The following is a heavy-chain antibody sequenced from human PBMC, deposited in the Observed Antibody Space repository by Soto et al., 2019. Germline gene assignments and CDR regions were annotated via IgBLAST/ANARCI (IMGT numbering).Heavy chain of an antibody. J-gene: IGHJ5*02. D-gene: IGHD2-15*01. CDR3: ARALDIVVVVAAQNWFDP. CDR1: GGSISSGGYY. Sequence: QVQLQESGPGLVKPSQTLSLTCTVSGGSISSGGYYWSWIRQHPGKGLEWIGYIYYSGSTYYNPSHKSRVTISVETSKNQFSLKLSSVTAADTAVYYCARALDIVVVVAAQNWFDPWGQGTLVTVSS. V-gene: IGHV4-31*03. CDR2: IYYSGST.